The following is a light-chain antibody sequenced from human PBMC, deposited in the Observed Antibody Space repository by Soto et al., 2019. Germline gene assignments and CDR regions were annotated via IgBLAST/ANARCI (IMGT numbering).Light chain of an antibody. CDR2: KAS. V-gene: IGKV1-5*03. CDR1: QSSSSY. J-gene: IGKJ1*01. Sequence: DIQITQSPSSRSAAVGDRVTITCRASQSSSSYLNWYQQKPGKAPKLLINKASSLESGVPSRFSGSGSGTEFTLTISSLQPDDFATYYCQQYKSHRRTCGQGTKGDI. CDR3: QQYKSHRRT.